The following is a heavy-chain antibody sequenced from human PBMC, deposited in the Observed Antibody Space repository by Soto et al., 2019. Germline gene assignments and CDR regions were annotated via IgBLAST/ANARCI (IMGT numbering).Heavy chain of an antibody. Sequence: GGSLILSCAASGFTFSSYAMSWVRQAPGKGLEWVSAISGSGGSTYYADSVKGRFTISRDNSKNTLYLQMNSLRAEDTAVYYCAKDAPLTIFGVVTNADHYYYGMDVWGQGTTVTVSS. D-gene: IGHD3-3*01. J-gene: IGHJ6*02. V-gene: IGHV3-23*01. CDR2: ISGSGGST. CDR3: AKDAPLTIFGVVTNADHYYYGMDV. CDR1: GFTFSSYA.